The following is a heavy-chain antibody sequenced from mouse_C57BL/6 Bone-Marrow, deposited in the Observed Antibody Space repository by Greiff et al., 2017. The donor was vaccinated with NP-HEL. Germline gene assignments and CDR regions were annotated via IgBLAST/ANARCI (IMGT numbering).Heavy chain of an antibody. CDR3: ARQGYYGSSPFAY. V-gene: IGHV5-15*01. CDR1: GFTFSDYG. D-gene: IGHD1-1*01. CDR2: ISNLAYSI. J-gene: IGHJ3*01. Sequence: EVKVVESGGGLVQPGGSLKLSCAASGFTFSDYGMAWVRQAPRKGPEWVAFISNLAYSIYYADTVTGRFTISRENAKNTLYLEMSSLRSEDTAMYYCARQGYYGSSPFAYWGQGTLVTVSA.